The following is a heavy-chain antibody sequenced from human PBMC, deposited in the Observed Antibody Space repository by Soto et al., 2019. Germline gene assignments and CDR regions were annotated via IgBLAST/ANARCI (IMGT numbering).Heavy chain of an antibody. CDR2: IYYSGST. J-gene: IGHJ4*02. CDR3: ARSGDSSGYYPYYFDY. D-gene: IGHD3-22*01. V-gene: IGHV4-39*01. Sequence: QLQLQESGPGLVKPSETLSLTCTVSGGSISSSSYYWGWIRQPPGKGLEWIGSIYYSGSTYYNPSLKSRVTISVDTSKNQFSLKLSSVTAADTAVYYCARSGDSSGYYPYYFDYWGQGTLVPVSS. CDR1: GGSISSSSYY.